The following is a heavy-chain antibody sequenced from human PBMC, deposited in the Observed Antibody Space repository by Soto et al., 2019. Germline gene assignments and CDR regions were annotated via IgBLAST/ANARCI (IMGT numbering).Heavy chain of an antibody. V-gene: IGHV3-7*01. Sequence: GGSLRLSCAASGFTFSSYWMSWVRQAPGKGLEWVANIKQDGSEKYYVDSVKGRFTISRDNAKNSLYLQMNSLRAEDTAVYYCARDSGTTGTYWFDPWGQGTLVTVSS. J-gene: IGHJ5*02. D-gene: IGHD1-1*01. CDR2: IKQDGSEK. CDR1: GFTFSSYW. CDR3: ARDSGTTGTYWFDP.